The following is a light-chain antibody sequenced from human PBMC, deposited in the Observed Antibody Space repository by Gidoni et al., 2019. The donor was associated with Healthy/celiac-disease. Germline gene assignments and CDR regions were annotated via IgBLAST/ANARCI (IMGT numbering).Light chain of an antibody. CDR3: QQYGSSSLT. CDR1: QSGSSSY. CDR2: GAS. V-gene: IGKV3-20*01. Sequence: ESVLTQSPGTLSLSPGERATLSCRASQSGSSSYLAWYQQKPGQAPRLLIYGASSRATGIPARFSGRGSGTDFTLTISRLEPEDFAVYYCQQYGSSSLTFGGGTKVEIK. J-gene: IGKJ4*01.